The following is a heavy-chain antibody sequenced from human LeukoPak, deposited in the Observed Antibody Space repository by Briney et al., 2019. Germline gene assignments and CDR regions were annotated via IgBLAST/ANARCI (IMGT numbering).Heavy chain of an antibody. Sequence: PGGPLRLSCAASGFTFSSYAMSWVRQAPGKGLEWVSAISGSGGSTYYADSVKGRSTISRDNSKNTLYLQMNSLRAEDTAVYYCAKEEEAVAGTGSDYWGQGTLVTVSS. CDR1: GFTFSSYA. J-gene: IGHJ4*02. CDR3: AKEEEAVAGTGSDY. D-gene: IGHD6-19*01. CDR2: ISGSGGST. V-gene: IGHV3-23*01.